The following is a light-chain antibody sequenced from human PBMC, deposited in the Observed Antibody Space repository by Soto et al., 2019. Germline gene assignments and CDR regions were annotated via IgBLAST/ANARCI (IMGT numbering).Light chain of an antibody. CDR1: QNIDSL. Sequence: DIQMTQSPSTLSASVGDRVTITCRASQNIDSLLAWYQHKPGQAPTLLIYQASILQTGVPSRFSGSGSGTEVSLAISSLQPDDFATYYCQQDAGHSWAFGQGTKLETK. J-gene: IGKJ1*01. V-gene: IGKV1-5*03. CDR3: QQDAGHSWA. CDR2: QAS.